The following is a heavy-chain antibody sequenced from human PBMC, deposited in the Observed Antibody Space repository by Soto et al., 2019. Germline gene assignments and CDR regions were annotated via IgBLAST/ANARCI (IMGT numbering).Heavy chain of an antibody. CDR1: GFTFSSYW. CDR3: APLRFGDYYYYGMDV. D-gene: IGHD3-16*01. CDR2: INSDGSST. J-gene: IGHJ6*02. V-gene: IGHV3-74*01. Sequence: EVQLVESGGGLVQPGGSLRLSCAASGFTFSSYWMHWVRQAPGKGLVWVLRINSDGSSTSYADSVKGRFTISRDNAKNTLYLQMNSLRAEDTAVYYCAPLRFGDYYYYGMDVWGQGTTVTVSS.